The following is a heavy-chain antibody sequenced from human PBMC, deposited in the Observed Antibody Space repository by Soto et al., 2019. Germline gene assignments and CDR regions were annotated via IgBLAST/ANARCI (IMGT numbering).Heavy chain of an antibody. J-gene: IGHJ4*02. Sequence: PVGSLRLSCAASGFTFSSYGMHWVRQAPGKGLEWVAVIWYDGSNKYYADSVKGRFTISRDNSKNTLYLQMNSLRAEDTAVYYCARAVQATVAPFDYWGQGTLVTVSS. D-gene: IGHD1-1*01. V-gene: IGHV3-33*01. CDR1: GFTFSSYG. CDR2: IWYDGSNK. CDR3: ARAVQATVAPFDY.